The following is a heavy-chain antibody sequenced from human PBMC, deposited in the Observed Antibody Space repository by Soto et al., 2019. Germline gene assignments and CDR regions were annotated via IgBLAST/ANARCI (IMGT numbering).Heavy chain of an antibody. CDR3: ARVYAYYFDY. D-gene: IGHD2-8*01. CDR2: IYHSGST. CDR1: GSSISSYY. Sequence: SENLSLTCTGSGSSISSYYWSWIRQPPGKGLEWIGYIYHSGSTNYNPSLKSRVTISVDTSKNQFSLKLSSVTAADTAVYYCARVYAYYFDYWGQGTLVTVSS. V-gene: IGHV4-59*01. J-gene: IGHJ4*02.